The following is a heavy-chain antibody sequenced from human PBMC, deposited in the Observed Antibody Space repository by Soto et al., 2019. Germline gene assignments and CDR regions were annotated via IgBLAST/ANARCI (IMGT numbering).Heavy chain of an antibody. CDR3: ARDVNPYFGPGSLHGYFDL. D-gene: IGHD3-10*01. V-gene: IGHV1-2*02. Sequence: ASVKVSCKDSGYTFIVHYIQWVRQAPGKGFEWIGWTNPNNGGTKYAQKFQGRVTMTRATSITTVYVELSRLRSDDTAVYFCARDVNPYFGPGSLHGYFDLWGQGTQVTVSS. CDR2: TNPNNGGT. CDR1: GYTFIVHY. J-gene: IGHJ4*02.